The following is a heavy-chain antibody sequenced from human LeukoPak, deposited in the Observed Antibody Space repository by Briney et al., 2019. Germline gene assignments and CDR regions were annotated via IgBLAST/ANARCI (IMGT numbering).Heavy chain of an antibody. CDR2: ISYDGSNK. D-gene: IGHD3-10*01. Sequence: GGSLRLSCAASGFTFSSYGMHWVRQAPGKGLEWVAVISYDGSNKYYADSVKGRFTISRDNSKNTLYLQMNSLRAEDTAVYYCAKGGTIVHGSIREPYDPWGQGTLVTVSS. J-gene: IGHJ5*02. V-gene: IGHV3-30*18. CDR1: GFTFSSYG. CDR3: AKGGTIVHGSIREPYDP.